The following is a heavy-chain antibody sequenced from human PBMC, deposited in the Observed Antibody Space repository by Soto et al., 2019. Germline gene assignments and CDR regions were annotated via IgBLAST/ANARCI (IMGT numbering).Heavy chain of an antibody. CDR3: AREDYGDSWYFDL. Sequence: GSLRLSCAASGFTFSTYDMNWVRQAPGKGLEWVSYISSSSSTIYYADSVKGRFTISRDNAKNSLFLQMNSLRPEDTAVYYCAREDYGDSWYFDLWGRGTLVTVSS. CDR1: GFTFSTYD. D-gene: IGHD4-17*01. CDR2: ISSSSSTI. J-gene: IGHJ2*01. V-gene: IGHV3-48*01.